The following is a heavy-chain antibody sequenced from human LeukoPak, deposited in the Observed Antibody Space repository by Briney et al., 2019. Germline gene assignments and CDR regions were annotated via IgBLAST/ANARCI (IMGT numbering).Heavy chain of an antibody. Sequence: GGSLRLSCAASGFTFSSYAMSWVRQAPGKGLEWVSAISGSGGSTYYADSVKGRFTISRDDSKNTLYLQMNSLRAEDTAVYYCAKDVSGYVNSGVDYWGQGTLVTVSS. CDR3: AKDVSGYVNSGVDY. CDR2: ISGSGGST. D-gene: IGHD3-22*01. V-gene: IGHV3-23*01. J-gene: IGHJ4*02. CDR1: GFTFSSYA.